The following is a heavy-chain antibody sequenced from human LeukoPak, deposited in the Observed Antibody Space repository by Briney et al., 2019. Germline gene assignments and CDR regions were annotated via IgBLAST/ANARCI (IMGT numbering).Heavy chain of an antibody. CDR2: IIPIFGTA. CDR3: ARDLDYYYYMDV. Sequence: ASVKVSCKASGGTFSSYAISWVRQDPGQGLEWMGRIIPIFGTANYAQKFQGRVTITTDESTSTAYMELSSLRSEDTAVYYCARDLDYYYYMDVWGKGTTVTVSS. CDR1: GGTFSSYA. V-gene: IGHV1-69*05. J-gene: IGHJ6*03.